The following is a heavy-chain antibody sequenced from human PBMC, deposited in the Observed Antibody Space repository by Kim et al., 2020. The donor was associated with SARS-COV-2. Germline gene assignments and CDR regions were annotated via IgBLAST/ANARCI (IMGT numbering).Heavy chain of an antibody. V-gene: IGHV4-34*01. Sequence: DNPSLKSRVTISVDTSKNQFSLKLSSVTAADTAVYYCARSSGWMQPIDYWGQGTLVTVSS. CDR3: ARSSGWMQPIDY. J-gene: IGHJ4*02. D-gene: IGHD6-19*01.